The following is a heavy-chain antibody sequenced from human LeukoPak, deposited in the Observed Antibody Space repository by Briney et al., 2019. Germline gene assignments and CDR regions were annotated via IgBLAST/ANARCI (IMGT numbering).Heavy chain of an antibody. J-gene: IGHJ3*02. Sequence: ASVKVSCKASGYTFTSYGISWVRQAPGQGLEWMGWISAYNGNTNYAQKLQGRVTMTTDTSTSTAYMELRSLRSDDTAVYYCARELSIAARFDAFDIWGQGTMVTVSS. CDR1: GYTFTSYG. V-gene: IGHV1-18*01. CDR3: ARELSIAARFDAFDI. CDR2: ISAYNGNT. D-gene: IGHD6-6*01.